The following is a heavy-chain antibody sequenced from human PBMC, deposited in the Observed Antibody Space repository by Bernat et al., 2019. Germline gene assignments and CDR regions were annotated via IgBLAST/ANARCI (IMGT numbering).Heavy chain of an antibody. Sequence: QVQLQESGPGLVKPSQTLSPTCTVSGGSISSGGYYWSWIRQHPGKGLEWIGYIYYSGSTYYNPSLKSRVTISVDTSKNQFSLKLSSVTAADTAVYYCARDDYGDYAFDYWGQGTLVTVSS. V-gene: IGHV4-31*03. CDR3: ARDDYGDYAFDY. J-gene: IGHJ4*02. CDR2: IYYSGST. D-gene: IGHD4-17*01. CDR1: GGSISSGGYY.